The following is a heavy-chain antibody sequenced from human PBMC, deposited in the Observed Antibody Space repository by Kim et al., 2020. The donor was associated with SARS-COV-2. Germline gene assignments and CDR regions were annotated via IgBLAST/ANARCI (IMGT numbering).Heavy chain of an antibody. Sequence: GGSLRLSCAASGFTFDDYAMHWVRQAPGKGLEWVSGISWNSGSIGYADSVKGRFTISRDNAKNSLYLQMNSLRAEDTALYYCAKDSSRSDGDFDYWGQGTLVTVSS. V-gene: IGHV3-9*01. D-gene: IGHD3-16*01. J-gene: IGHJ4*02. CDR2: ISWNSGSI. CDR3: AKDSSRSDGDFDY. CDR1: GFTFDDYA.